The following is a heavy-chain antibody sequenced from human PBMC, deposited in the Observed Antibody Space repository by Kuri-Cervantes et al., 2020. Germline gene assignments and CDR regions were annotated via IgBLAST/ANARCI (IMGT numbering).Heavy chain of an antibody. CDR3: ARVSGREQQPDLSFDY. CDR2: IIPIFGTA. CDR1: GGTFSSYA. Sequence: SVKVSCKASGGTFSSYAISWVRQAPGQGLEWMGGIIPIFGTANYAQKFQGRVTITTDESTSTAYMELSSLRSEDTAVYYCARVSGREQQPDLSFDYWGQGTLVTVSS. V-gene: IGHV1-69*05. J-gene: IGHJ4*02. D-gene: IGHD6-13*01.